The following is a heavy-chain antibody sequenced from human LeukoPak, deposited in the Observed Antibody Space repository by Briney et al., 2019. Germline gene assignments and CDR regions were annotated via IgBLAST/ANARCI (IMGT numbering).Heavy chain of an antibody. V-gene: IGHV1-69*17. CDR1: GGTFTSYA. Sequence: SVKVSCKASGGTFTSYAISWVRQAPGQGLEWMGGIIPIFGIANYAQKFQGRVTITADKSTSTAYMELSSLTSEATAVYYCARDPRDSSGYYSYYYYYGMDVWGQGPTVTVSS. CDR2: IIPIFGIA. J-gene: IGHJ6*02. CDR3: ARDPRDSSGYYSYYYYYGMDV. D-gene: IGHD3-22*01.